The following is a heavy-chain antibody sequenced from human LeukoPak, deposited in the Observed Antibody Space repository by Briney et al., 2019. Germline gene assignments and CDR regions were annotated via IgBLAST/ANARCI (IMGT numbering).Heavy chain of an antibody. Sequence: PGGSLRLSRSASELTLSRYWMHWVRQAPGKGLMWFSRISPDGSTTLYADSVKGRFTISRDNAKNTLYLQMNSLGAEDTAVYYCARDQVSSSSTIAYWGQGTLVTVSS. D-gene: IGHD6-6*01. CDR3: ARDQVSSSSTIAY. J-gene: IGHJ4*02. CDR1: ELTLSRYW. V-gene: IGHV3-74*03. CDR2: ISPDGSTT.